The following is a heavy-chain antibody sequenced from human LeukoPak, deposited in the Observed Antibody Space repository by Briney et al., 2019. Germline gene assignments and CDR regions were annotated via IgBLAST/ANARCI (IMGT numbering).Heavy chain of an antibody. Sequence: PGGSLRLSCEASGFSLSSYEMNWVRQAPGKGLEWVSHISSRGSTIYYADSVKGRFTISRDNAKNSLYLQMNSLRAEDTAVYYCARQLRTHTNWFDPWGQGTLVTVSS. CDR1: GFSLSSYE. V-gene: IGHV3-48*03. D-gene: IGHD3-3*01. J-gene: IGHJ5*02. CDR3: ARQLRTHTNWFDP. CDR2: ISSRGSTI.